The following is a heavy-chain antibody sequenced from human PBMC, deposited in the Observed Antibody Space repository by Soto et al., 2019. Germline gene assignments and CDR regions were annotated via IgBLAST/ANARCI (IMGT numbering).Heavy chain of an antibody. V-gene: IGHV3-9*01. CDR1: GFTFDDYA. CDR3: AKDFGFYGDSFGGLDP. D-gene: IGHD4-17*01. Sequence: EVQLVESGGGLVQPGRSLRLSCAASGFTFDDYAMHWVRQAPGKGLEWVSGISWNSGSIGYADSVKGRFTISRDNAKNSLYLHMNSLRAEDTALYYCAKDFGFYGDSFGGLDPWGQGTLVTVSS. CDR2: ISWNSGSI. J-gene: IGHJ5*02.